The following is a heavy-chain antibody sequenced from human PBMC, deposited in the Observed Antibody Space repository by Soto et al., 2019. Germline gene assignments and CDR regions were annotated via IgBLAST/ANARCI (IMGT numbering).Heavy chain of an antibody. D-gene: IGHD6-6*01. V-gene: IGHV4-59*01. J-gene: IGHJ3*02. CDR1: GGSISSYY. CDR2: IYYSGST. Sequence: SETLSLTCTVSGGSISSYYWSWIRQPPGKGLEWIGYIYYSGSTNYNPSLKSRVTISVDTSKNQFSLKLSSVTAADTAVYYCARVNSSSSTNDAFDIWGQGTMVTVSS. CDR3: ARVNSSSSTNDAFDI.